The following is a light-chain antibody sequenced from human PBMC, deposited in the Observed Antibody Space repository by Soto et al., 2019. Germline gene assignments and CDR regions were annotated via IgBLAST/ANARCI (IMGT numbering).Light chain of an antibody. V-gene: IGKV1-5*03. CDR2: QGS. CDR1: LSISSW. J-gene: IGKJ1*01. Sequence: DIQMTQSPSTLSASVGDRVTITCRASLSISSWLAWYQQKPGKARKLLIYQGSSLESGVPSRFSGSGSGTECTLTISSLQPDDFATYYCQQNNSYSRTFGQGTKVEIK. CDR3: QQNNSYSRT.